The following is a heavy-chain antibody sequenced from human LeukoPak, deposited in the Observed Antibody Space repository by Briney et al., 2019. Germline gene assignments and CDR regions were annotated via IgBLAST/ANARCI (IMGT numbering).Heavy chain of an antibody. Sequence: GGSLRLSCAASGFTFSSYWMSWVRQAPGKGLEWVANIKQDGSEKYYVDFVKGRFTISRDNAKNSLYLQMNSLRAEDTAVYYCARDRTNYDFWSGYEPLPYYFDYWGQGTLVTVSS. CDR3: ARDRTNYDFWSGYEPLPYYFDY. V-gene: IGHV3-7*01. CDR1: GFTFSSYW. CDR2: IKQDGSEK. D-gene: IGHD3-3*01. J-gene: IGHJ4*02.